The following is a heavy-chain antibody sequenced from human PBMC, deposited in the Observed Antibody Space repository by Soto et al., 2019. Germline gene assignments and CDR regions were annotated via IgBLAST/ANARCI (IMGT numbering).Heavy chain of an antibody. CDR1: GYSFISYW. Sequence: PGESLKISCKGSGYSFISYWIAWVRQMPGKGLGWMAIINPGDSETKYSPSFEGQVIISADKSINTAYLQWSSLKASDTAMYYCARHATYYDILSGYYFDYWGQGTQVTVSS. V-gene: IGHV5-51*01. D-gene: IGHD3-9*01. CDR3: ARHATYYDILSGYYFDY. J-gene: IGHJ4*02. CDR2: INPGDSET.